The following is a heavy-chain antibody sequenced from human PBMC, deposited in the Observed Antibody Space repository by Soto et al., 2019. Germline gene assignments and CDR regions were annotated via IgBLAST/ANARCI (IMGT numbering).Heavy chain of an antibody. CDR3: ARIGPYCGGDCYPDFDF. CDR1: GFTFNTYG. J-gene: IGHJ4*02. Sequence: EVQLLESGGGLVQPGGSLTLSCAASGFTFNTYGMTWVRQAPGKGLEWVSTVSGSGGGTYYADSVKGRFTISRVNSKNTMYLQMSNRRAGDTAVYFWARIGPYCGGDCYPDFDFWGLGTPVTVSS. CDR2: VSGSGGGT. D-gene: IGHD2-21*02. V-gene: IGHV3-23*01.